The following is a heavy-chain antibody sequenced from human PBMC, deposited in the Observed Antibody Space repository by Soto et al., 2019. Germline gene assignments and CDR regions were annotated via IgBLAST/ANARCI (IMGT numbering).Heavy chain of an antibody. D-gene: IGHD2-21*01. Sequence: PGESLKISCAASGFTFSSYAMHWVRQAPGKGLEWVAVISYDGSNKYYADSVKGRFTISRDNSKNTLYLQMNSLRAEDTAVYYCASHTYSKEDYWGQGTLVTV. CDR3: ASHTYSKEDY. J-gene: IGHJ4*02. CDR1: GFTFSSYA. CDR2: ISYDGSNK. V-gene: IGHV3-30-3*01.